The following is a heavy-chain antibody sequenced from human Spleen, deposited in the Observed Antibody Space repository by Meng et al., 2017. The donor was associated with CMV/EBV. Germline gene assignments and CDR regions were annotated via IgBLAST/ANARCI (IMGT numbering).Heavy chain of an antibody. Sequence: GESLKISCAASGFTFSSFEMSWVRQAPGKGLEWVSYISLSGSTIYYADSVKGRFTISRDNAESSLYLQMNSLRTEDTAVYYCSRGVSLSVNGDLDFWGQGTLVTVSS. CDR2: ISLSGSTI. CDR3: SRGVSLSVNGDLDF. V-gene: IGHV3-48*03. D-gene: IGHD4-17*01. CDR1: GFTFSSFE. J-gene: IGHJ4*02.